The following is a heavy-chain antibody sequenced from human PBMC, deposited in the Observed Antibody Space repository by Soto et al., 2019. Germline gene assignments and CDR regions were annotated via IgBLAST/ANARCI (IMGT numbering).Heavy chain of an antibody. D-gene: IGHD3-10*01. J-gene: IGHJ6*02. CDR2: ISSSSSTI. CDR3: ARVGSDYYGSGSYPPPALYYGMYV. CDR1: GFTFSSYS. Sequence: GGSLRLSCAASGFTFSSYSMNWVRQAPGKGLEWVSYISSSSSTIYYADSVKGRFTISRDNAKNSLYLQMNSLRDEDTAVYYCARVGSDYYGSGSYPPPALYYGMYVWGQGTTVTVSS. V-gene: IGHV3-48*02.